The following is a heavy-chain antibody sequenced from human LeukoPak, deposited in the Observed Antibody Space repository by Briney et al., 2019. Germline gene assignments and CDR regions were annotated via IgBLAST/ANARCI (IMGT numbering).Heavy chain of an antibody. V-gene: IGHV3-48*01. Sequence: GGSLRLSCTASGFTFSRYSMNWVRQAPGRGLEWVAYIAYTGTIHYADSVRGRFVISRDNAKNSLYLQMNSLRAEDTAVYYCARDPHSLDYWGQGTRVTVSS. CDR3: ARDPHSLDY. J-gene: IGHJ4*02. CDR2: IAYTGTI. CDR1: GFTFSRYS.